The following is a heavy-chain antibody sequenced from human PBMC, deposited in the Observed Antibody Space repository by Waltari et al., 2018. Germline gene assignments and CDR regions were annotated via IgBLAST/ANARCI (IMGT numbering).Heavy chain of an antibody. CDR1: GYTFTGYY. V-gene: IGHV1-2*02. J-gene: IGHJ4*02. CDR3: ASGYDSSGS. Sequence: QVQLVQSGAEVKKPGASVKVSCKASGYTFTGYYMHWVRQAPGPGLEWMGWINPNSGGTNYAQKFQGRVTITADKSTSTAYMELSSLRSEDTAVYYCASGYDSSGSWGQGTLVTVSS. D-gene: IGHD3-22*01. CDR2: INPNSGGT.